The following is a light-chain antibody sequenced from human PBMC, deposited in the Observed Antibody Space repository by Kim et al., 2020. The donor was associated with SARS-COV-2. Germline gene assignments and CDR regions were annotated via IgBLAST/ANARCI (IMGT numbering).Light chain of an antibody. V-gene: IGKV1-39*01. CDR3: QQSNSNPLT. CDR1: QSISTN. J-gene: IGKJ4*01. CDR2: AAS. Sequence: DIQMTQSPSPLSASVGDRVTITCRASQSISTNLNWYQQKSGKAPKLLIYAASSLQGGVPSRFSGSGSVTDFTLTISSLQPEDSATYYCQQSNSNPLTFGGGTRVKI.